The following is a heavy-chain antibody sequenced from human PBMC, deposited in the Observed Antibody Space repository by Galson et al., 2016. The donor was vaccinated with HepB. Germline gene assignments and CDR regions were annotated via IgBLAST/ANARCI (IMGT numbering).Heavy chain of an antibody. V-gene: IGHV3-23*01. CDR2: ISGNAGSI. Sequence: SLRLSCAASGFTFSTYAMSWVRQAPGKGLEWVASISGNAGSIYHANSVRGRFTISRDNAKNTLYLQRNSLTADDTAVYNCTKDALAADHWGQGTLVTVSS. CDR3: TKDALAADH. D-gene: IGHD6-19*01. J-gene: IGHJ5*02. CDR1: GFTFSTYA.